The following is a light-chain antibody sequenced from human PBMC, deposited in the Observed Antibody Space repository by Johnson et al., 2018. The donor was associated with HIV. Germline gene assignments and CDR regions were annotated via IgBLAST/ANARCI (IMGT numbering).Light chain of an antibody. CDR2: EDY. CDR1: SSDMGNYA. CDR3: GVWDASLSPHYV. J-gene: IGLJ1*01. Sequence: QAVLTQPPSVSAAPGQKVTISCSGSSSDMGNYAVSWYQQLPGTAPKLLIYEDYKRPSGIPDRFSGSKSGASATLGITGLQTGDEADYYCGVWDASLSPHYVFGTGTKVTVL. V-gene: IGLV1-51*02.